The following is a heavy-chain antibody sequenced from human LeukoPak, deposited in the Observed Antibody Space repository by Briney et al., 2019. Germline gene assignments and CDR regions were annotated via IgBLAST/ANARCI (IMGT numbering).Heavy chain of an antibody. CDR3: ARGRGRDGYNLSPVSIDY. D-gene: IGHD5-24*01. Sequence: ASVKVSCKASGYTFTSYDINWVRQATGQGLEWMGWMNPNSGNTGYAQKFQGRVTITRNTSISTAYMELSSLRSEDTAVYYCARGRGRDGYNLSPVSIDYWGQGTLVTVSS. J-gene: IGHJ4*02. CDR1: GYTFTSYD. V-gene: IGHV1-8*03. CDR2: MNPNSGNT.